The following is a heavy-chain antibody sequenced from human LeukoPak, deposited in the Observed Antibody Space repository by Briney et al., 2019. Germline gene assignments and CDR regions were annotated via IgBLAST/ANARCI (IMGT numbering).Heavy chain of an antibody. Sequence: ASVKVSCKASGYTFTSYGISWVRQATGQGLEWMGWMNPNSGNTGYAQKFQGRVTITRNTSISTAYMELSSLRSEDTAVYYCARVSRYYDFWSGYYGTDYYYYYMDVWGKGTTVTVSS. CDR1: GYTFTSYG. J-gene: IGHJ6*03. CDR2: MNPNSGNT. D-gene: IGHD3-3*01. CDR3: ARVSRYYDFWSGYYGTDYYYYYMDV. V-gene: IGHV1-8*03.